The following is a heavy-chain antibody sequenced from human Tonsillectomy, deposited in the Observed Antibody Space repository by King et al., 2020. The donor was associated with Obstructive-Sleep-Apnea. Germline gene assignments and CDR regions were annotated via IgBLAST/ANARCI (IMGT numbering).Heavy chain of an antibody. J-gene: IGHJ4*02. CDR3: ARESGDWLVDS. CDR1: GFTFTDYDYY. V-gene: IGHV3-11*06. CDR2: ISGPGIYI. Sequence: VQLVESGGGVVKPGGSLRLSCAASGFTFTDYDYYMSWIRQAPGKGREWVASISGPGIYINYADSLKGRFTISRDNAANSVYLQMNSLRADDTALYFCARESGDWLVDSWGQGTLVIVSS. D-gene: IGHD6-19*01.